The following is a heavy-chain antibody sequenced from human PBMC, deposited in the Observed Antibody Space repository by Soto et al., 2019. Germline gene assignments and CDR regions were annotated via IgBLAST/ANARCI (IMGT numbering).Heavy chain of an antibody. D-gene: IGHD2-15*01. V-gene: IGHV2-5*02. CDR3: ARTAWGLGYCSGGSCYALDY. CDR1: GFSLSTSGVG. Sequence: QITLKESGPTLVKPTQTLTLTCTFSGFSLSTSGVGVGWIRQPPGKALEWLALIYWDDDKRYSPSLKSRLTITKATSNNRVVLTMTNMDPVDTATYYCARTAWGLGYCSGGSCYALDYWGQGTLVTVSS. CDR2: IYWDDDK. J-gene: IGHJ4*02.